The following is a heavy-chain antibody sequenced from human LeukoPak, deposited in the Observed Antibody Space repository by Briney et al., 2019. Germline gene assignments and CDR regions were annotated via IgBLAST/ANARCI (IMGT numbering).Heavy chain of an antibody. CDR1: GITFRSYG. J-gene: IGHJ3*02. V-gene: IGHV3-33*01. D-gene: IGHD6-19*01. CDR2: IWYDGSNK. Sequence: QSGGSLRLSCAASGITFRSYGMHWVRQAPGKGLEWVAFIWYDGSNKYYADSVKGRFTISRDNSRNTLFLQMNSLRAEDTAVYYCARSNLWLDNDAFDIWGQGTMVTVSS. CDR3: ARSNLWLDNDAFDI.